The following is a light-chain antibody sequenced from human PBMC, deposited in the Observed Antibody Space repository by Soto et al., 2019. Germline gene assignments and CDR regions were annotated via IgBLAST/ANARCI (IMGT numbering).Light chain of an antibody. CDR2: DAS. V-gene: IGKV1-5*03. CDR1: QSITNC. Sequence: DIRMTQSPSTLSASVGDRVTITCRASQSITNCLAWYQQKPGKAPKLLIFDASSLRSGVPSRFSGSGSGTEFTLTISSLQPEDFATYYCQQHNPYSPYTFGQGTKLAIK. J-gene: IGKJ2*01. CDR3: QQHNPYSPYT.